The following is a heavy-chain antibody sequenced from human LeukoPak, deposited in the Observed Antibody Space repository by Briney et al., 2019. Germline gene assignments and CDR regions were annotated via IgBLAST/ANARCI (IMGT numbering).Heavy chain of an antibody. CDR3: ARESPYYYGSGSDAFDI. J-gene: IGHJ3*02. Sequence: ASVKVSCKASGYTFTSYGISWVRQAPGQGLEWMGWISTYNGNTNYAQKLQGRVTMTTDTSTSTTYMDLRNLRSGDTAVYFCARESPYYYGSGSDAFDIWGQGTMVTVSS. V-gene: IGHV1-18*04. CDR1: GYTFTSYG. CDR2: ISTYNGNT. D-gene: IGHD3-10*01.